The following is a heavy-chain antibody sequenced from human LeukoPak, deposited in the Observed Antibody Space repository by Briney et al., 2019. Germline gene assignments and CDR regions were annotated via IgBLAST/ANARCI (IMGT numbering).Heavy chain of an antibody. CDR1: GVTFSSNS. CDR2: ISSSSSYI. CDR3: ASRSVFVY. J-gene: IGHJ4*02. D-gene: IGHD3-16*02. V-gene: IGHV3-21*01. Sequence: VGSLRLSCEVSGVTFSSNSMNWVRQAPGAGLEWVSSISSSSSYISYAESVQGRFTISRDNAKNSLYLQMNSLRAEDTAVYYCASRSVFVYWGQGTVVSVSS.